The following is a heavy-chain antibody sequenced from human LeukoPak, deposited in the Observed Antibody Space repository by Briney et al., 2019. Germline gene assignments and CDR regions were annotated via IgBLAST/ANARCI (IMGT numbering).Heavy chain of an antibody. V-gene: IGHV3-21*01. J-gene: IGHJ4*02. CDR2: ISPDSGHI. D-gene: IGHD6-13*01. CDR3: APFSAVTHYYFDY. Sequence: KSGGSLRLSCAASGFTFSSHSLMWVRQAPGKGLEWVSSISPDSGHIYYADSVKGRFTISRDNAENSLFLQMNSLGAEDTAVYYCAPFSAVTHYYFDYWGQGTLVTVSS. CDR1: GFTFSSHS.